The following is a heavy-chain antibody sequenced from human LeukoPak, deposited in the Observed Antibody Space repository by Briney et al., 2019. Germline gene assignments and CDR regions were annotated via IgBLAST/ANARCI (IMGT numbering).Heavy chain of an antibody. V-gene: IGHV3-23*01. J-gene: IGHJ4*02. CDR1: GFTFSSYG. CDR3: AKVFYEATVTTYFDY. D-gene: IGHD4-17*01. CDR2: ISGSGGST. Sequence: PGGSLRLSCAASGFTFSSYGMHWVRQAPGKGLEWVSAISGSGGSTYYADSVKGRFTISRDNSKNTLYLQMNSLRAEDTAVYYCAKVFYEATVTTYFDYWGQGTLVTVSS.